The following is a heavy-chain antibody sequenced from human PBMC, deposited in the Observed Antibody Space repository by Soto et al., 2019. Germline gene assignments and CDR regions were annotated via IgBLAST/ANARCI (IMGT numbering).Heavy chain of an antibody. D-gene: IGHD2-21*02. CDR1: GGSISSDNYF. V-gene: IGHV4-30-4*01. Sequence: SVTLSLTCTVSGGSISSDNYFWSWIRQPPGKGLEWIGYIYYSGSTYYNSSLKSRVTISIDTSKNQFSLELSSVTAADTAVYYCARASQGDFLDSWGQGTLVTVSS. CDR2: IYYSGST. CDR3: ARASQGDFLDS. J-gene: IGHJ4*02.